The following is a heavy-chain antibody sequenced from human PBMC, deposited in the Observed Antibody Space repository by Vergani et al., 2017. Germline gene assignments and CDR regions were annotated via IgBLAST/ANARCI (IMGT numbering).Heavy chain of an antibody. CDR2: IYYSGST. CDR1: GGSISSGGHY. J-gene: IGHJ5*02. CDR3: ARVHYVWGNYRVNWFDP. V-gene: IGHV4-31*03. D-gene: IGHD3-16*02. Sequence: QVQLQESGPGLVKPSQTLSLTCTVSGGSISSGGHYWSWIRQHPGKGLEWIGYIYYSGSTYYNPSLKSRVTISVDTSKNQFSLKLSSVTAADTAVYYCARVHYVWGNYRVNWFDPWGPGTLVTVSS.